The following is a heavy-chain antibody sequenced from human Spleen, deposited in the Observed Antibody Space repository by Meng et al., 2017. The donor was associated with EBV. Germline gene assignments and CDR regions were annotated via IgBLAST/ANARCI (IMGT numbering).Heavy chain of an antibody. V-gene: IGHV1-18*01. CDR3: ARDLPAGHSWFDP. CDR2: ISANSANT. D-gene: IGHD2-2*01. Sequence: QLVHSGTEVKKSGASVKVSCKASGYTFSNHGFSWVRQAPGQGLEWLGWISANSANTNYAQELHGRVTMTTDTSTSTAYMEVSRMRSDDTAVYFCARDLPAGHSWFDPWGQGTLVTVSS. J-gene: IGHJ5*02. CDR1: GYTFSNHG.